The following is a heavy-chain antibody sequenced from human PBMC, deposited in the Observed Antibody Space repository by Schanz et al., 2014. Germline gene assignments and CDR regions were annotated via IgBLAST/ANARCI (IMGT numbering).Heavy chain of an antibody. J-gene: IGHJ6*03. V-gene: IGHV1-18*01. Sequence: QVQLVQSGAEVKKPGASVKVSCKASGYTFTAYGINWVRQAPGQGLEWIGWISAQTGDTRYAQKMQGRVTMTRDVSSTTAFLELSSLRSEDTAVYYCARLGTGMAVAGSVIDSYYYYMDVWGEGTTVTVSS. D-gene: IGHD6-19*01. CDR2: ISAQTGDT. CDR1: GYTFTAYG. CDR3: ARLGTGMAVAGSVIDSYYYYMDV.